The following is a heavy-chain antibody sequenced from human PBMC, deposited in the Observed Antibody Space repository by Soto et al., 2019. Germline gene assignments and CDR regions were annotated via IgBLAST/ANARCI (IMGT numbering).Heavy chain of an antibody. J-gene: IGHJ3*02. CDR2: IYPGDSDT. D-gene: IGHD1-26*01. Sequence: GESLKISCKGSGYSFSTHWIGWVRQMPGKGLEWMAIIYPGDSDTRYGPSFQGQVTVSADKSTSTAYLQWSSLKASDTAMYYCARRDMGDAFDIWGQGTMVTVSS. V-gene: IGHV5-51*01. CDR1: GYSFSTHW. CDR3: ARRDMGDAFDI.